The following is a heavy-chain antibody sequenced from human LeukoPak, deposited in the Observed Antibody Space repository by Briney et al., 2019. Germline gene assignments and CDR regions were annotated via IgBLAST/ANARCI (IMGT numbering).Heavy chain of an antibody. CDR1: GFPFSSYS. CDR3: ARSIPYGTTWYGRSDY. CDR2: IKPDGTTK. V-gene: IGHV3-7*03. J-gene: IGHJ4*02. D-gene: IGHD6-13*01. Sequence: GGSLRLSCAASGFPFSSYSMTWVRQAPGKGLEWVANIKPDGTTKFYVDSVKGRFTISRDNALNSLYLQMSSLRAEDTAIYYCARSIPYGTTWYGRSDYWGQGTLVTVSS.